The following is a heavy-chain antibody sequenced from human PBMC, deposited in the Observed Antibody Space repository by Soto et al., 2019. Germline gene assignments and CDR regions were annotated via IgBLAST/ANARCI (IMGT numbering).Heavy chain of an antibody. CDR1: GYSFTSYW. CDR2: IYPGYSDT. Sequence: GESLKISCKGSGYSFTSYWIGWVRQMPGKGLEWMGIIYPGYSDTRYSPSFQGQVTISADKSTSTAYLQWSSLKASDTAMYYCARHYYGSGSYPRIRYYYGMDVWGQGTTVTVSS. CDR3: ARHYYGSGSYPRIRYYYGMDV. J-gene: IGHJ6*02. D-gene: IGHD3-10*01. V-gene: IGHV5-51*01.